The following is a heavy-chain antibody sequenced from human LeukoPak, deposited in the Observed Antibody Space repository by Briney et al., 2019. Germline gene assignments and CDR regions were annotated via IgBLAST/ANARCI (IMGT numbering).Heavy chain of an antibody. CDR3: ARASSSTRYYYYGMDV. CDR1: GYIFTSYG. Sequence: ASVKVSCKAPGYIFTSYGISWVRQAPGQGLEWMGWISAYNGNTNYAQKLQGRATMTTDTSTSTAYMELRSLRSDDTAVYYCARASSSTRYYYYGMDVWGKGTTVTVSS. V-gene: IGHV1-18*04. CDR2: ISAYNGNT. J-gene: IGHJ6*04. D-gene: IGHD6-13*01.